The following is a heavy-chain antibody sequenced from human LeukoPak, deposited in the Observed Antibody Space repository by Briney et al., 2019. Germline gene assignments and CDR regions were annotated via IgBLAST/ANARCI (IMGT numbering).Heavy chain of an antibody. V-gene: IGHV3-23*01. J-gene: IGHJ1*01. CDR1: RFTFSTYA. D-gene: IGHD1-26*01. Sequence: GGSLRLSCAASRFTFSTYAMSWVRQAPGKGLEWVSAISGSGGSTYYADSVKGRFTISRDNSKNTLYLQMNSLRAEDTAVYYCTKDRSGSYYAYFQHWGQGTLVTVSS. CDR3: TKDRSGSYYAYFQH. CDR2: ISGSGGST.